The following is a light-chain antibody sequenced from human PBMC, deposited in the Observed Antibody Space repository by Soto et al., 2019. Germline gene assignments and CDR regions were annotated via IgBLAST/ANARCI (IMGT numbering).Light chain of an antibody. V-gene: IGKV3-20*01. CDR3: QQYGSSPYT. J-gene: IGKJ2*01. CDR2: GAS. CDR1: QSVSSSY. Sequence: EIVLTQSPGTLSLSPGERATLSCRASQSVSSSYLAWYQQKPGRAPRLLIYGASSRATGIPDRFSGSGSGTDFTLTISRLEPADFAVYYCQQYGSSPYTFGQGTKLEIK.